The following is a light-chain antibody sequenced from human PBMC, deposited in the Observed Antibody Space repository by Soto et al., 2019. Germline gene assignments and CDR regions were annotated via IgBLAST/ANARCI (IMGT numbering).Light chain of an antibody. CDR1: SSDVGAYNS. Sequence: QSVLTQPASVSGSPGQSIAISCTGTSSDVGAYNSVSWYQQHPGRAPKLMIHDVSNRPSGVSNRFSGSKSGNTASLTISGLQAEDEADYYCSSYTSSSTYVFRTGTKVTVL. CDR3: SSYTSSSTYV. CDR2: DVS. J-gene: IGLJ1*01. V-gene: IGLV2-14*03.